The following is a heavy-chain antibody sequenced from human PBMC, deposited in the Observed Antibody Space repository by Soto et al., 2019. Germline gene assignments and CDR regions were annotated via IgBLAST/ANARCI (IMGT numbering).Heavy chain of an antibody. CDR2: IKQDGTEK. CDR3: ASDKESWAIFGVVTPSYMDV. V-gene: IGHV3-7*01. J-gene: IGHJ6*03. Sequence: GGSLRLSCAASGVTFSSYWMSWVRPAPGKGLEWVANIKQDGTEKYYVDSVKGRFTISRDNAKNSLYLQMNSLRAEDTAVYYCASDKESWAIFGVVTPSYMDVWGKGTTVTVSS. D-gene: IGHD3-3*01. CDR1: GVTFSSYW.